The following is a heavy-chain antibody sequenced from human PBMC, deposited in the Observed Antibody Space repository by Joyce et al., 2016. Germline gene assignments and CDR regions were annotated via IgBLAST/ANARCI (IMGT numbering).Heavy chain of an antibody. J-gene: IGHJ6*02. D-gene: IGHD3-10*02. CDR1: GFTFSSYG. Sequence: QVQLVVSGGGVVHPGRTLRLSCAASGFTFSSYGMHWVRQAPGKGREGLTNISYEGGNRDYTDFVKGRFTISRDNSKNTLYLQRNSLRVEDTAVYYCTRDLEKCSGFWAGYQYAMDVWGQGTTVTVSS. CDR2: ISYEGGNR. V-gene: IGHV3-33*05. CDR3: TRDLEKCSGFWAGYQYAMDV.